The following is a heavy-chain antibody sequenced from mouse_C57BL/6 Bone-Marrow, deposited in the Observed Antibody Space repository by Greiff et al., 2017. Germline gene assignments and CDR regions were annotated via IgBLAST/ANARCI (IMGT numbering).Heavy chain of an antibody. J-gene: IGHJ2*01. D-gene: IGHD1-1*01. CDR2: IHPNGGST. Sequence: QVQLQQPGAELVKPGASVKLSCKASGYTFTSYGMHWVRQTPGQGLEWIGMIHPNGGSTNYNEKFKSTATLTGDKSSSTAYMQLSSLTSEDSAVYYCAREGYYYGGGLDYWGQGTTLTVSS. V-gene: IGHV1-64*01. CDR1: GYTFTSYG. CDR3: AREGYYYGGGLDY.